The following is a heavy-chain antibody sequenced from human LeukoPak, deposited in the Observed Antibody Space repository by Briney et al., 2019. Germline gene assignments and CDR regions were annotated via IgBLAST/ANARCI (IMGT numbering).Heavy chain of an antibody. D-gene: IGHD2-2*01. CDR2: IYSGGST. J-gene: IGHJ1*01. CDR1: GVTVGTNS. V-gene: IGHV3-53*01. CDR3: ASARESCGSAGCYEYFPR. Sequence: PGGSLRLSCAASGVTVGTNSMSWARQSPGKGLEWVSVIYSGGSTYNADSVNGRFTVSRDNSRNTLFLQMNNLRAEDTALYFCASARESCGSAGCYEYFPRWGQGTLVIVSS.